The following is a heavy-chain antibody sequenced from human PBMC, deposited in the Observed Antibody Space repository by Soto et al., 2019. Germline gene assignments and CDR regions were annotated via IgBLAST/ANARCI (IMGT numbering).Heavy chain of an antibody. V-gene: IGHV1-24*01. CDR3: KAPTPRGDYYDMGV. J-gene: IGHJ6*02. CDR1: GFSLTELS. CDR2: FDPEDGET. D-gene: IGHD3-16*01. Sequence: ASVKVSCKVSGFSLTELSMHWVRQAPGKGLEWMGGFDPEDGETIYTQQFQGRVIMTEDTSTDTAYMELSSLRSEDTAVYYCKAPTPRGDYYDMGVWGQGTTVPVSS.